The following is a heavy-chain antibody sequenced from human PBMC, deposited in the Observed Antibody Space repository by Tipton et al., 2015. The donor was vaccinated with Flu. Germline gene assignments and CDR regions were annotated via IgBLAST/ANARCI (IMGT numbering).Heavy chain of an antibody. D-gene: IGHD5-12*01. V-gene: IGHV4-39*01. CDR1: GASVSTSDHY. CDR3: ARRRYSGYDYLNYYYYYGLDV. J-gene: IGHJ6*02. CDR2: MFYGGRT. Sequence: TLSLTCTVSGASVSTSDHYLSWIRQPPGKGLEWIGTMFYGGRTYYNPSLKSRVTLSEDPSKNQFSLKLSSVTAADTAVYYCARRRYSGYDYLNYYYYYGLDVWGQGTTVIVSS.